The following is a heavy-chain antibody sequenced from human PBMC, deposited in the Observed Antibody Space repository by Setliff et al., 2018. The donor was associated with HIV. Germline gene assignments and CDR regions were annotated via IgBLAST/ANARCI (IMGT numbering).Heavy chain of an antibody. V-gene: IGHV2-5*01. J-gene: IGHJ6*03. D-gene: IGHD3-3*01. CDR2: IYWNEDK. CDR1: GFSLITSGVG. Sequence: SGPTLVNHTQTLSLTCTFTGFSLITSGVGVGWIRQPTGKALEWLALIYWNEDKRYSPYLKSRLTIGKDASKNQVVLTMTKMDPVDTGTYYCAHTTSFDFWTPAPMDVWGKGTTFTVSS. CDR3: AHTTSFDFWTPAPMDV.